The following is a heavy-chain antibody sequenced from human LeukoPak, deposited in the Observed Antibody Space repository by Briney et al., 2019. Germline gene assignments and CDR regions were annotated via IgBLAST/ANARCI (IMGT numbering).Heavy chain of an antibody. CDR1: GGTFSSYA. CDR3: ARALPQYGDFRYDY. V-gene: IGHV1-2*02. Sequence: GASVKVSCKASGGTFSSYAISWVRQAPGQGLEWMAWINPNSGGTNCAQEFQGRVTMTRDTSTSTAYMDLRSLRSDDTAVYYCARALPQYGDFRYDYWGQGTLVTVSS. D-gene: IGHD4-17*01. J-gene: IGHJ4*02. CDR2: INPNSGGT.